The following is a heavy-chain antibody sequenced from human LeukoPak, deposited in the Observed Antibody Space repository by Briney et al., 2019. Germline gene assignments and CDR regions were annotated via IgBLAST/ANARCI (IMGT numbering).Heavy chain of an antibody. J-gene: IGHJ4*02. Sequence: SETLSLTCTVSGGSISSYYWSWIRQPAGKGLEWIGRIYTSGSTNYNPSLKSRVTMSVDTSKNQFSPKLSSVTAADTAVYYCARVVDYGSGSYYEYYFDYWGQGTLVTVSS. CDR1: GGSISSYY. V-gene: IGHV4-4*07. CDR2: IYTSGST. D-gene: IGHD3-10*01. CDR3: ARVVDYGSGSYYEYYFDY.